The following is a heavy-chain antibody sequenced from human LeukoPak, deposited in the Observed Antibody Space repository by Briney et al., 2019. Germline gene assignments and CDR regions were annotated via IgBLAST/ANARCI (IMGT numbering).Heavy chain of an antibody. Sequence: ASVKVSCKASGYTFTSYAMNWVRQAPGQGLEWMGWINTNTGNPTYAQGFTGRFVFSLDTSVSTAYLQISSLKAEDTAVYYCARRAGPIQYYYYYMDVWGKGTTVTVSS. CDR3: ARRAGPIQYYYYYMDV. CDR1: GYTFTSYA. V-gene: IGHV7-4-1*02. J-gene: IGHJ6*03. CDR2: INTNTGNP. D-gene: IGHD6-19*01.